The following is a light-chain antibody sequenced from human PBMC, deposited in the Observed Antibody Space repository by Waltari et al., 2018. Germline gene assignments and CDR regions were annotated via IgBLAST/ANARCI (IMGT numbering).Light chain of an antibody. V-gene: IGKV3-11*01. CDR1: QTVTSY. CDR2: NAA. J-gene: IGKJ1*01. CDR3: QQRSDWQ. Sequence: EIVLTQSPATLSLSPGERATLSCRASQTVTSYLAWYQQNPGQAPRLLIYNAANRANGIPARVSGSGSGTDFTLTISSLEPEDFAVYYCQQRSDWQFGQGTKVEIK.